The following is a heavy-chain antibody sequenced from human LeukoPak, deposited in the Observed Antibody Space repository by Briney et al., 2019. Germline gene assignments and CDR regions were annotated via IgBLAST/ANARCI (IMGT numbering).Heavy chain of an antibody. CDR2: TFYSGST. V-gene: IGHV4-39*01. CDR1: GGSISSSTYY. D-gene: IGHD3-3*01. Sequence: SETLSLTCTVSGGSISSSTYYWGWLRQPPGKGLEWIGTTFYSGSTYYNPSLKSRLTISVDTSKNQYSLRLSSVTAADTAVYYCARHLRPYFDYWGQGTLVTVSS. J-gene: IGHJ4*02. CDR3: ARHLRPYFDY.